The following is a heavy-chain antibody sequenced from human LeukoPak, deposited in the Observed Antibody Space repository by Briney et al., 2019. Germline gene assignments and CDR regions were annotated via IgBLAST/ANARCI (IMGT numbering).Heavy chain of an antibody. V-gene: IGHV4-59*01. CDR1: GGSISSYY. CDR2: IYYSGST. J-gene: IGHJ4*02. D-gene: IGHD3-3*01. Sequence: SETLSLTCIVSGGSISSYYWSWIRQPSGKGLEWIGYIYYSGSTNYNPSLKSRVTISVDTSKNQFSLKLSSVTAADTAVYYCARASQRITIFGVVPRYFDYWAKGTLVTVSS. CDR3: ARASQRITIFGVVPRYFDY.